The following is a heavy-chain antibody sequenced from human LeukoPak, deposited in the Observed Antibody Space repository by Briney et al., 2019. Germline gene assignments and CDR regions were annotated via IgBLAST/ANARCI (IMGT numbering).Heavy chain of an antibody. D-gene: IGHD3-22*01. Sequence: ASVKVSCKASGYTFTGYYMHWVRQAPGQGLEWMGGFDPEDGETIYAQKFQGRVIMTEDTSTDTAYMELSSLRSEDTAVYYCATAKWGLNYYDSSGYYFFDNGGQGTLVTVSS. J-gene: IGHJ5*02. CDR3: ATAKWGLNYYDSSGYYFFDN. CDR1: GYTFTGYY. V-gene: IGHV1-24*01. CDR2: FDPEDGET.